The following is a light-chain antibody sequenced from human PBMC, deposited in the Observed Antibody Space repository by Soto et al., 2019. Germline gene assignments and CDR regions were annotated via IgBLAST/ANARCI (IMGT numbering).Light chain of an antibody. J-gene: IGLJ1*01. Sequence: QSVLTQPASVTGSPGQSITISCTGTSSDVGGYNYVSWYQQHPGKAPKLMIYEVRNRPSGISNRFSGSKYGNTASLTISGLQAEDEADYYCTSYTSSSPYVFGTGTKVTVL. CDR1: SSDVGGYNY. CDR3: TSYTSSSPYV. V-gene: IGLV2-14*01. CDR2: EVR.